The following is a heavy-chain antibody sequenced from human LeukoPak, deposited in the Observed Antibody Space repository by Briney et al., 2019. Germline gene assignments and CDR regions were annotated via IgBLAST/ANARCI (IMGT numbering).Heavy chain of an antibody. J-gene: IGHJ3*02. CDR3: AGVFGSGSYFDAFDI. CDR1: GFTFSTYS. CDR2: ISSSSSYI. Sequence: GGSLRLSCAASGFTFSTYSMIWVRQAPGKGLEWVSSISSSSSYIYYADSVKGRFTISRDNAKNSLYLQMNSLRAEDTAVYYCAGVFGSGSYFDAFDIWGQGTMVTVSS. D-gene: IGHD3-10*01. V-gene: IGHV3-21*01.